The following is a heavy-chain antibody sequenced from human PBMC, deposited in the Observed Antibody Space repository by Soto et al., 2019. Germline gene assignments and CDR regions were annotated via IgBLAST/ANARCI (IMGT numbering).Heavy chain of an antibody. CDR3: ARVRTVTTYYYYYMDV. CDR1: GGSFSGYY. J-gene: IGHJ6*03. CDR2: INHSGST. D-gene: IGHD4-17*01. Sequence: SETLSLTCAVYGGSFSGYYWSWIRQPPGKGLEWIGEINHSGSTNYNPSLKSRVTISVDTSKNQFSLKLSSVTAADTAVYYCARVRTVTTYYYYYMDVWGKGTTVTVSS. V-gene: IGHV4-34*01.